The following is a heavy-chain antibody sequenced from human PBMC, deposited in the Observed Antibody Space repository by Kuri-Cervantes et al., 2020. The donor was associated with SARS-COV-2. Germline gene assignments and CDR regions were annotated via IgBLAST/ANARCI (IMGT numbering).Heavy chain of an antibody. CDR2: IIPIFGTA. V-gene: IGHV1-69*13. D-gene: IGHD2-15*01. Sequence: SVKVSCKASGGTFSSYAISWVRQAPGQGLEWMGGIIPIFGTANYAQKFQGRVTITADESTSTAYMELSSLRSEDTAVYYCARGNCSGGSCYSGYFDYWGQGTRVTVSS. CDR1: GGTFSSYA. J-gene: IGHJ4*02. CDR3: ARGNCSGGSCYSGYFDY.